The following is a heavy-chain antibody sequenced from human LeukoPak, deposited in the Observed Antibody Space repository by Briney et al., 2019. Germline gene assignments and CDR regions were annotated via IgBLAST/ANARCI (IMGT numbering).Heavy chain of an antibody. D-gene: IGHD2/OR15-2a*01. Sequence: ASVKVSCKASGYTFTSYDINWVRQATGQGLEWMGWMNPNSGNTGYAQKFQGRVTMTRNTSISTAYMELSSLRSEDTAVYYCARDRLLRLQYGMDVWGQGTTVTVSS. V-gene: IGHV1-8*01. J-gene: IGHJ6*02. CDR3: ARDRLLRLQYGMDV. CDR2: MNPNSGNT. CDR1: GYTFTSYD.